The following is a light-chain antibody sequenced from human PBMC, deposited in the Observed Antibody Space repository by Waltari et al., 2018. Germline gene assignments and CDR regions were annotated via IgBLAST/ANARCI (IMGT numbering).Light chain of an antibody. Sequence: EIVLTQSPATLSLSPGERATLSCRASQSVSSYLAWYQQEPGQAPRLLIYDASNRATGIPARFSGSGSGTDFTLTISSLEPEDFAVYYCQQRSNWPWTFGQGPRWKSN. J-gene: IGKJ1*01. CDR3: QQRSNWPWT. V-gene: IGKV3-11*01. CDR2: DAS. CDR1: QSVSSY.